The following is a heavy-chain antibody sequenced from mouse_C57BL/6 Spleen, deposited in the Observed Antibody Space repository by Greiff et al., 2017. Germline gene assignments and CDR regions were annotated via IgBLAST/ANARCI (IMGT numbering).Heavy chain of an antibody. J-gene: IGHJ2*01. D-gene: IGHD2-1*01. CDR1: GYTFTDYY. CDR3: ASYYGNGSFDY. V-gene: IGHV1-19*01. Sequence: EVQLQQSGPVLVKPGASVKMSCKASGYTFTDYYMNWVKQSHGKSLEWIGVINPYNGGTSYNQKFKGKATLTVDKSSSTAYMELNSLTSEDSAVYYCASYYGNGSFDYWGQGTTLTVSS. CDR2: INPYNGGT.